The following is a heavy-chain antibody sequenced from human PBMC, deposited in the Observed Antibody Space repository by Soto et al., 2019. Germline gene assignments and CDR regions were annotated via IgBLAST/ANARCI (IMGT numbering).Heavy chain of an antibody. CDR2: IKQDGSEK. D-gene: IGHD6-13*01. J-gene: IGHJ6*03. CDR1: GFTFSSYW. Sequence: GGSLRLSCAASGFTFSSYWMSWVRQAPGKGLEWVANIKQDGSEKYYVDSVKGRFTISRDNAKNSLYLQMNSLRAEDTAVYYCARGRSSSWTKSWDYMDVWGKGTTVTVSS. CDR3: ARGRSSSWTKSWDYMDV. V-gene: IGHV3-7*01.